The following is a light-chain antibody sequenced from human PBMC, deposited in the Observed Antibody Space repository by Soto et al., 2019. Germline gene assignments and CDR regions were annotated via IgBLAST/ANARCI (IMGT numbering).Light chain of an antibody. CDR3: QKYDSAPGT. CDR2: AAS. Sequence: DIQMTQSPSSLSASVGDRVTITCRASQGITNYLAWYQQKPGKVPKLLIYAASALQSGVPSRFSGSGSGTDFTLTISTLQPEDVAPYYCQKYDSAPGTFGQGTKVDIK. J-gene: IGKJ1*01. V-gene: IGKV1-27*01. CDR1: QGITNY.